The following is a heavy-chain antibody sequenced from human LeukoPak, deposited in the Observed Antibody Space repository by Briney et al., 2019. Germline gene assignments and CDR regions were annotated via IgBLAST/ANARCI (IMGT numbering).Heavy chain of an antibody. CDR1: GFTFSSYA. CDR2: ISYDGSNK. Sequence: GGSLRLSCAASGFTFSSYAMHWVRQAPGKGLEWVAVISYDGSNKYYADSVKGRFTISRDNSKNTLYPQMNSLRAEDTAVYYCARDAVSGYDYYYYYMDVWGKGTTVTISS. J-gene: IGHJ6*03. D-gene: IGHD5-12*01. CDR3: ARDAVSGYDYYYYYMDV. V-gene: IGHV3-30*04.